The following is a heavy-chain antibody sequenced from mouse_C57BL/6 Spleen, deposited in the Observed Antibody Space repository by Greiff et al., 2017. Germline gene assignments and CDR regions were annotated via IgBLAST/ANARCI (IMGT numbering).Heavy chain of an antibody. D-gene: IGHD1-1*01. Sequence: VQLKESGGGLVKPGGSLKLSCAASGFTFSSYAMSWVRQTPEKRLEWVATISDGGSYTYYPDNVKGRFTISRDNAKNNLYLQMSHLKSEDTAMYYCARTTVVATDAMDYWGQGTSVTVSS. CDR2: ISDGGSYT. V-gene: IGHV5-4*01. CDR1: GFTFSSYA. CDR3: ARTTVVATDAMDY. J-gene: IGHJ4*01.